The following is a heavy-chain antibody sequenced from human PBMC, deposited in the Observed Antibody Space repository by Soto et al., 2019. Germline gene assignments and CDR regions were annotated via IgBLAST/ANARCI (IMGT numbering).Heavy chain of an antibody. CDR3: ARQPRILTGYSGHFDP. J-gene: IGHJ5*02. V-gene: IGHV4-39*01. CDR1: GGSISSSSYY. Sequence: TSETLSLTCTVSGGSISSSSYYWGWIRQPPGKGLEWIGSIYYSGSTYYNPSLKSRVTISVDTSKNQFSLKLSSVTAADTAVYYCARQPRILTGYSGHFDPWGQGTLVTVSS. D-gene: IGHD3-9*01. CDR2: IYYSGST.